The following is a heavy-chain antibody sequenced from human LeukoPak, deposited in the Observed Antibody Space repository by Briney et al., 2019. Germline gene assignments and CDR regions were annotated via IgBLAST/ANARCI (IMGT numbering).Heavy chain of an antibody. V-gene: IGHV3-21*01. CDR3: ARPLRAYSSSLAFDY. D-gene: IGHD6-13*01. CDR1: GFTFSSYW. Sequence: GGSLRLSCAASGFTFSSYWMHWVRQAPGKGLEWVSSISSSSSYIYYADSVKGRFTISRDNAKNSLYLQMNSLRAEDTAVYYCARPLRAYSSSLAFDYWGQGTLVTVSS. J-gene: IGHJ4*02. CDR2: ISSSSSYI.